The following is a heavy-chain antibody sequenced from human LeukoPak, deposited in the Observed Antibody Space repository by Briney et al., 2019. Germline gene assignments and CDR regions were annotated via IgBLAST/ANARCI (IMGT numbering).Heavy chain of an antibody. CDR1: GASISGTAYY. CDR3: ARSIAARWRTRTNWFDP. CDR2: IYYSGST. D-gene: IGHD6-6*01. Sequence: SSETLSLTCTVSGASISGTAYYWGWVRQPPRKGLEWIGNIYYSGSTYYNASLQSRVTISIDTSKNQFSLKLSSVTAADTAVYYCARSIAARWRTRTNWFDPWGQGTLVTVSS. V-gene: IGHV4-39*01. J-gene: IGHJ5*02.